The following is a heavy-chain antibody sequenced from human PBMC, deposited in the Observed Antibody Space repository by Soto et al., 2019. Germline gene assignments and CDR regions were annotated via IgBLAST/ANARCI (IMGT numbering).Heavy chain of an antibody. D-gene: IGHD4-17*01. CDR3: ARDPYGDYVFDP. J-gene: IGHJ5*02. CDR2: ISSSSSYI. CDR1: GFTFSSYS. V-gene: IGHV3-21*01. Sequence: PGGSLRLSCAASGFTFSSYSMNWVRQAPGKGLEWVSSISSSSSYIYYADSVKGRFTISRDNAKNSLYLQMNSLRAEDTAVYYCARDPYGDYVFDPWGQGTLVTVSS.